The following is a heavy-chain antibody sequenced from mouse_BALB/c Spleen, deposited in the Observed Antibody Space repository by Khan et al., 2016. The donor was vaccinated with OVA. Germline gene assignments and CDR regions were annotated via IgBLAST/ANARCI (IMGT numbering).Heavy chain of an antibody. Sequence: EVQLQESGPDLVKPSQSLSLTCTVTGYSITSGYGRNWIRQFPGNKLEWMGYISYSGSTNYNPSLKSRISITRDTSKNQFFLQLNSVTTEDTATYYCARTARIKYWGQGTTLTVSS. V-gene: IGHV3-1*02. D-gene: IGHD1-2*01. CDR3: ARTARIKY. J-gene: IGHJ2*01. CDR2: ISYSGST. CDR1: GYSITSGYG.